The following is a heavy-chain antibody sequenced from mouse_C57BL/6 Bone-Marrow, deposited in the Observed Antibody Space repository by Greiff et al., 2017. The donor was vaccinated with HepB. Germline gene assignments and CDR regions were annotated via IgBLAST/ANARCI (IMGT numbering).Heavy chain of an antibody. Sequence: EVQVVESGPVLVKPGASVKMSCKASGYTFTDYYMNWVKQSHGKSLEWIGVINPYNGGTSYNQKFKGKATLTVDKSSSTAYMELNSLTSEDSAVYYCARDTMVTTEYFDYWGQGTTLTVSS. CDR2: INPYNGGT. J-gene: IGHJ2*01. V-gene: IGHV1-19*01. CDR3: ARDTMVTTEYFDY. CDR1: GYTFTDYY. D-gene: IGHD2-2*01.